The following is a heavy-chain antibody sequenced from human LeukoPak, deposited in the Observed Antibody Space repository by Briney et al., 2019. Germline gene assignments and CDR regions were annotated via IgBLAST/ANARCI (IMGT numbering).Heavy chain of an antibody. CDR3: GRGMSGDYLWFHP. Sequence: GESLKISCKGSGYSFTSYWIGWVRQMPGKGLEWMGIIYPGDSDTRYSPSFQGQVTISADKSISTAYLQWSSLTASATAMYYCGRGMSGDYLWFHPWGQGTLVTVSS. CDR1: GYSFTSYW. J-gene: IGHJ5*02. V-gene: IGHV5-51*01. CDR2: IYPGDSDT. D-gene: IGHD4-17*01.